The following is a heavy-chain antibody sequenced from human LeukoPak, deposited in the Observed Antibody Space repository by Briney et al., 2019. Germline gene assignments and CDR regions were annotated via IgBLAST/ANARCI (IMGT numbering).Heavy chain of an antibody. CDR2: ISTYNGNT. J-gene: IGHJ4*02. V-gene: IGHV1-18*01. D-gene: IGHD6-13*01. CDR1: GYTFSDYA. CDR3: AREGIRIAAAGTLDY. Sequence: AGEKVSCKASGYTFSDYAINGVRQPPAQGGACMGWISTYNGNTNYAQKLQDKVNMPTDTSTRKAYMELRSLRSDDTAMYYCAREGIRIAAAGTLDYWGQGTLVTVPS.